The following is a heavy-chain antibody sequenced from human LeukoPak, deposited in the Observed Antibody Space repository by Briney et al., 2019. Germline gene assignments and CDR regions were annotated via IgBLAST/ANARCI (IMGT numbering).Heavy chain of an antibody. D-gene: IGHD2-2*01. CDR1: GFTFSSYA. J-gene: IGHJ4*02. CDR2: ISSSSSYI. CDR3: AREGDIVVVPAATPDY. Sequence: GGSLRLSCAASGFTFSSYAMSWVRQAPGKGLEWVSAISSSSSYIYYADSVKGRFTISRDNAKNSLYLQMNSLRAEDTAVYYCAREGDIVVVPAATPDYWGQGTLVTVSS. V-gene: IGHV3-21*01.